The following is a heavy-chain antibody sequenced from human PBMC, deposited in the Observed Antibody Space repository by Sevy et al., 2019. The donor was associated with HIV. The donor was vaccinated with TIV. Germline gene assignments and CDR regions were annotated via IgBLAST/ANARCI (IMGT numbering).Heavy chain of an antibody. CDR1: GFTFSNYW. CDR2: INSEGSST. CDR3: ARGPYYRDTNTYFFMHY. Sequence: GGSLRLSCAGSGFTFSNYWMHWVRQAPGKGLVWVSRINSEGSSTSYADSVTGRFTISRDNAKNTLYLQMNSLRAEDTAVYYCARGPYYRDTNTYFFMHYWGQGTLVTVSS. J-gene: IGHJ4*02. V-gene: IGHV3-74*01. D-gene: IGHD3-22*01.